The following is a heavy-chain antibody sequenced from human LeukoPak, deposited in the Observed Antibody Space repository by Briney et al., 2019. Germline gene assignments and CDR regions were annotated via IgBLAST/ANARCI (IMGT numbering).Heavy chain of an antibody. CDR2: MSWKVGST. CDR3: ARDREWLGIDY. CDR1: GFTFDDYG. J-gene: IGHJ4*02. Sequence: GGSLRLSCAASGFTFDDYGMICVRHAPGRGLEWVSGMSWKVGSTVCADSVKGRFTISRDNAKNSLYLQMNSLRAEDTALYYCARDREWLGIDYWGQGTLVTVSS. D-gene: IGHD6-19*01. V-gene: IGHV3-20*04.